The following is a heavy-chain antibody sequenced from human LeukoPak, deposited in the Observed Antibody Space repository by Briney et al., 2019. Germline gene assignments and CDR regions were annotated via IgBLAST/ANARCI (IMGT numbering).Heavy chain of an antibody. CDR1: GHTLTSYY. D-gene: IGHD3-16*01. V-gene: IGHV1-46*01. CDR3: ARDGGAAHFDY. J-gene: IGHJ4*02. Sequence: ASVKVSCKASGHTLTSYYMHWVRQAPGQGLEWMGIINPSGGSTSYAQKFQGRVTMTRDTSTSTVYMELSSLRSEDTAVYYCARDGGAAHFDYWGQGTQVTVSP. CDR2: INPSGGST.